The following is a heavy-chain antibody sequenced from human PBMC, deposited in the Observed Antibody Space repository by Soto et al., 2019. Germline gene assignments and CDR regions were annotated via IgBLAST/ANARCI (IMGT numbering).Heavy chain of an antibody. D-gene: IGHD3-16*01. V-gene: IGHV1-46*01. CDR2: INAKGGST. J-gene: IGHJ4*02. CDR3: ARDHVAAWGLFDY. Sequence: ASVKVSCKASGYTFTSYYMHWVRQAPGQGLEWMGRINAKGGSTTYAQKLQGRVTMTRDTSTSTAYMELRSLRSDDTAVYYCARDHVAAWGLFDYWGQGTLVTVSS. CDR1: GYTFTSYY.